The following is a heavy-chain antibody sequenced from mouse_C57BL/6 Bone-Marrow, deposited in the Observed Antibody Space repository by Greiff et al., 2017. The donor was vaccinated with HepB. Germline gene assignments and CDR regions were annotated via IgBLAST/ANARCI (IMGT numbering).Heavy chain of an antibody. V-gene: IGHV1-42*01. CDR2: INPSTGGT. CDR1: GYSFTGYY. CDR3: ARSQRVRNWAEDFYFDY. J-gene: IGHJ2*01. D-gene: IGHD4-1*01. Sequence: EVQLQQSGPELVKPGASVKISCKASGYSFTGYYMNWVKQSPEKSLEWIGEINPSTGGTTYTQKFKAKATLTVDKASSTAYMQRKSLTSEESAVYYCARSQRVRNWAEDFYFDYWGQGTTLTVSS.